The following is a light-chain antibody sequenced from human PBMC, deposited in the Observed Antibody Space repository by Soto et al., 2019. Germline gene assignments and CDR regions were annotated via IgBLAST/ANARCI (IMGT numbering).Light chain of an antibody. CDR2: NTY. CDR1: SSNIGSHT. V-gene: IGLV1-44*01. CDR3: AAWDDNLNGVV. Sequence: QSVLTQPPSASGTPGQRVTISCSGSSSNIGSHTVNWYQQLPGTAPRLLIYNTYYRPSGVPDRFSGSKSGTSASLAISGLQSEDEADYYCAAWDDNLNGVVFGGGTKLTVL. J-gene: IGLJ2*01.